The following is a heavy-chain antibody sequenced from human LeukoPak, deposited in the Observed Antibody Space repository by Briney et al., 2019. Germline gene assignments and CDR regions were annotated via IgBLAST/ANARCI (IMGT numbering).Heavy chain of an antibody. J-gene: IGHJ4*02. CDR1: GGTFSSYA. Sequence: SVKVSCKASGGTFSSYAISWVRQAPGQGLEWMGGIIPIFGTADYAQKFQGRVTITADESTSTAYMELSSLRSEDTAAYYCARDSGGVDSGLDYWGQGTLVTVSS. V-gene: IGHV1-69*13. D-gene: IGHD3-10*01. CDR3: ARDSGGVDSGLDY. CDR2: IIPIFGTA.